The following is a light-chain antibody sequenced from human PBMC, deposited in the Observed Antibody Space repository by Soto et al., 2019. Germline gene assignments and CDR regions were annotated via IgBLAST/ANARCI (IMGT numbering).Light chain of an antibody. V-gene: IGKV3-20*01. CDR2: GAS. J-gene: IGKJ1*01. CDR3: QHYGSSPWT. Sequence: EIVLTQSPGTLSLSPGERATLSCRASQSVSSNFLAWYQQKPGQAPRLLIYGASSRATGIPDRFSGSGSGTDFTLTISGLEPEDFAVYYWQHYGSSPWTCGQGTEVEI. CDR1: QSVSSNF.